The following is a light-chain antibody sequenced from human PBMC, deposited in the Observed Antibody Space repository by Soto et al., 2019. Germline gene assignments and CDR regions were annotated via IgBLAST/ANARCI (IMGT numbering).Light chain of an antibody. CDR1: QSVSSSY. J-gene: IGKJ2*01. CDR2: GAS. V-gene: IGKV3-20*01. Sequence: EIVLTQSPGTLSSSPGERATLSCRASQSVSSSYLAWYQQKPGQAPRLLIYGASSRATGIPDRFSGSGSGTHFTLTISRLEPEDFAVYYCQQYGSSYTFGQGTKLHIK. CDR3: QQYGSSYT.